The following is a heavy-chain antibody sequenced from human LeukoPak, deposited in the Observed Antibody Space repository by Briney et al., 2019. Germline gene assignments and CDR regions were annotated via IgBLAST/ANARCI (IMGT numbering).Heavy chain of an antibody. Sequence: SETLSLTCAVYGGSFSGYYWGWIRQPPGKGLEWIGSIYYSGSTYHNPSLKSRVTISVDTSKNQFSLKLSSVTAADTAVYYCARSMTTVTHYYYGLDVWGQGTTVTVSS. CDR2: IYYSGST. J-gene: IGHJ6*02. CDR3: ARSMTTVTHYYYGLDV. CDR1: GGSFSGYY. V-gene: IGHV4-39*01. D-gene: IGHD4-17*01.